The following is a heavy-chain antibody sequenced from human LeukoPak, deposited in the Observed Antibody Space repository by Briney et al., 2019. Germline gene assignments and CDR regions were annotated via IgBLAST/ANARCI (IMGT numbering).Heavy chain of an antibody. CDR3: IYGYTLDF. J-gene: IGHJ4*02. CDR2: IYSGGST. D-gene: IGHD5-18*01. CDR1: GFTFDDYG. V-gene: IGHV3-53*01. Sequence: GGSLRLSCAASGFTFDDYGMNWVRQAPGKGLEWVSVIYSGGSTNYADSVKGRFTISRDNSKNTLYLQMNSLRAEDTAVYYCIYGYTLDFWGQGTLVTVSS.